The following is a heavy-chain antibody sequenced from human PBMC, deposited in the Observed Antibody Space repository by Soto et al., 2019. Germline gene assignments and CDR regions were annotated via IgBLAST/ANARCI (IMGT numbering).Heavy chain of an antibody. D-gene: IGHD3-22*01. CDR2: ISYDGSNK. Sequence: QVQLVESGGGVVQPGRSLRLSCAASGFTFSSYGMHWVRQAPGKGLEWVAVISYDGSNKYYADSVKGRFTISRDNSKNTLYLQMNSLRAEDTAVYYCAKDWTDYYDSSGQVDYWGQGTLVTVSS. CDR3: AKDWTDYYDSSGQVDY. J-gene: IGHJ4*02. CDR1: GFTFSSYG. V-gene: IGHV3-30*18.